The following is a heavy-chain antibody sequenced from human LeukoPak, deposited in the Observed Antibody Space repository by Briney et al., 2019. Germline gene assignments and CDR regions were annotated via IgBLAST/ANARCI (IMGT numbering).Heavy chain of an antibody. D-gene: IGHD5/OR15-5a*01. Sequence: GGSLRLSCAASGFTFSSYEMNWVRQAPGKGLEWVSYISTSGTTIQYADSVKGRFTISRDNAKNSLYLQMNSLRAEDTAVYYCARIDRVSRQRAADPFDYWGQGTLVTVSS. CDR2: ISTSGTTI. J-gene: IGHJ4*02. CDR1: GFTFSSYE. CDR3: ARIDRVSRQRAADPFDY. V-gene: IGHV3-48*03.